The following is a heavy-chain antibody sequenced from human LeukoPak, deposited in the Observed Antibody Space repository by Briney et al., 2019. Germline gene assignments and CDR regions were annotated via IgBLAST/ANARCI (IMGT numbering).Heavy chain of an antibody. CDR2: ISGSGGST. Sequence: GGSLRPSCAASGFTFSNYAMNWVRQAPGKGLKRVSGISGSGGSTYYADSVKGRFTISRDNSKNTLYLQMISLRAEDTAVYYCAKDRYSNYGNWFDPWGQGTLVTVFS. CDR1: GFTFSNYA. CDR3: AKDRYSNYGNWFDP. D-gene: IGHD4-11*01. V-gene: IGHV3-23*01. J-gene: IGHJ5*02.